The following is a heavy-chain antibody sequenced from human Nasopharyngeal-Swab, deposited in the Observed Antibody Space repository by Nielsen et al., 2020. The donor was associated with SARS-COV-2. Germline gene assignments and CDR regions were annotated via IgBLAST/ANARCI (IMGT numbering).Heavy chain of an antibody. CDR3: ARARGAYGDYYYYYYTDV. V-gene: IGHV6-1*01. J-gene: IGHJ6*03. Sequence: SQTLSLTCAISGDSVSSSSAAWNWIRQSPSRGLEWLGRTYYRSKWYNDYAESVKSRITINPDTSKNQFSLHLNSVTPEDTAVYYCARARGAYGDYYYYYYTDVWGKGTTVTVSS. D-gene: IGHD4-17*01. CDR2: TYYRSKWYN. CDR1: GDSVSSSSAA.